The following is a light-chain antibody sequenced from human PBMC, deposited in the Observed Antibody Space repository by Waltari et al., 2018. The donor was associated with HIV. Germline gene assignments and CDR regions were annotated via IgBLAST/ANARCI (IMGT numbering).Light chain of an antibody. V-gene: IGLV1-47*01. Sequence: SVLTLPPSASGTPGQRVTISCSGSSANVGNTVFWYQQLQGTAPKVLIYRDNQRPSGVPDRFSGSRSGTSASLDVSGLRSEDEANYFCAAWDDILSGWVFGGGTKLTVL. CDR3: AAWDDILSGWV. CDR1: SANVGNT. J-gene: IGLJ3*02. CDR2: RDN.